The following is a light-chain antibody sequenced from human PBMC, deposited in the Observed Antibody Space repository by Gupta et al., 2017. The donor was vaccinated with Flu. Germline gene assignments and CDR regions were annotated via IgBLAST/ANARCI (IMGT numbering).Light chain of an antibody. Sequence: EVVMTQSPATLSESPGERATLSCRASQSVGTSLAWYKQKPGQAPRLLIYGATVRDTDIPARFSGIGSGKEFTLTISSRQSEDFAVYYCQQYENWPPLTFGGGTKVEIK. V-gene: IGKV3-15*01. J-gene: IGKJ4*01. CDR2: GAT. CDR3: QQYENWPPLT. CDR1: QSVGTS.